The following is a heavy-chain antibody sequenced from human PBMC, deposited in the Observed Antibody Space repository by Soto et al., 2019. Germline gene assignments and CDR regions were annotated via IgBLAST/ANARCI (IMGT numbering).Heavy chain of an antibody. J-gene: IGHJ6*02. CDR1: GFTFSSYS. D-gene: IGHD5-18*01. CDR3: ARDRDTAMVWRYYYGMDV. Sequence: GGSLRLSCAASGFTFSSYSMNWVRQAPGKGLEWVSSISSSSSYIYYAGSVKGRFTISRDNAKNSLYLQMNSLRAEDTAVYYCARDRDTAMVWRYYYGMDVWGQGTKVTVSS. CDR2: ISSSSSYI. V-gene: IGHV3-21*01.